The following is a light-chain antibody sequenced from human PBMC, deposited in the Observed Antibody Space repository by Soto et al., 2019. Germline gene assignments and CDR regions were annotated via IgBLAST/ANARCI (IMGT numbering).Light chain of an antibody. V-gene: IGKV1-5*01. CDR3: QQYDSSSPT. Sequence: DIQMTQSPSTLSASVGDRVTITCRASQSIGRWLAWYQQKPGKAPKFLIYDASSLEPGVPSRFSGSGSGSEFTLTISSLQPDDFATYYCQQYDSSSPTLGQGTKVDIK. CDR1: QSIGRW. J-gene: IGKJ1*01. CDR2: DAS.